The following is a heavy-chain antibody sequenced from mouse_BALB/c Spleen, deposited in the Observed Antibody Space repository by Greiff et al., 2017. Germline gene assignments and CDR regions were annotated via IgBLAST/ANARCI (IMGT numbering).Heavy chain of an antibody. CDR1: GFTFSSYA. J-gene: IGHJ2*01. CDR2: ISSGGST. Sequence: EVKLVESGGGLVKPGGSLKLSCAASGFTFSSYAMSWVRQTPEKRLEWVASISSGGSTYYPDSVKGRFTISRDNARNILYLQMSSLRSEDTAMYYCARGKAFLDYFDYWGQGTTLTVSS. CDR3: ARGKAFLDYFDY. V-gene: IGHV5-6-5*01.